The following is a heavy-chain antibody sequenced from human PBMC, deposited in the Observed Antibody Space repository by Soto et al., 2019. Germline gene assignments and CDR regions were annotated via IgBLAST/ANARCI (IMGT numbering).Heavy chain of an antibody. J-gene: IGHJ6*02. Sequence: PSETLSLTCTVSGGSVRSSGNYWGWIRQPPGKGLEWIGSIYYSGSTNYNPSLKSRVTISVDTSKNQFSLKLSSVTAADTAVYYCARGNSGSYYHYYYYYGMDVWGQGTTVTVSS. CDR1: GGSVRSSGNY. V-gene: IGHV4-39*07. CDR2: IYYSGST. D-gene: IGHD1-26*01. CDR3: ARGNSGSYYHYYYYYGMDV.